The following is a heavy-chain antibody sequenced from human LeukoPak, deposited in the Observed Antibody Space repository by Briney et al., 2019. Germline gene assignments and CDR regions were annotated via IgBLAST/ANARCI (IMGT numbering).Heavy chain of an antibody. CDR1: GFTFNSYS. Sequence: GGSLRLSCAASGFTFNSYSMNWVRQAPGKGLEWVSSISSSSSYIYYADSVKGRFTISRDNAKNSLYLQMNSLRAEDTAVYYCARDGAYDYVWGSYPSDYWGQGTLVTVSS. CDR3: ARDGAYDYVWGSYPSDY. D-gene: IGHD3-16*02. J-gene: IGHJ4*02. CDR2: ISSSSSYI. V-gene: IGHV3-21*01.